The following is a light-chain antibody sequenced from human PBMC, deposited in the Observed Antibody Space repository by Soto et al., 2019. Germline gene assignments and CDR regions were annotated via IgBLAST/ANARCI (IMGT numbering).Light chain of an antibody. V-gene: IGKV3-11*01. J-gene: IGKJ1*01. CDR2: DSS. CDR1: QGFSNN. Sequence: EIVLTQSPATLSLSPGERATLSCRASQGFSNNLAWYQQKPGQAPRLLIYDSSTRATGIPPRFSGSGSGTDFTLTISSLEPEDFAVYYCQQRGDWPRTFGQGTKVEIK. CDR3: QQRGDWPRT.